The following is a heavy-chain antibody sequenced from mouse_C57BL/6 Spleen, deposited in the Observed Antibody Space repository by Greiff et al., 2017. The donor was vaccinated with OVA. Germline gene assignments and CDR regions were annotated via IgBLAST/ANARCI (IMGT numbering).Heavy chain of an antibody. Sequence: QVHVKQSGAELVRPGASVTLSCKASGYTFTDYEMHWVKQTPVHGLEWIGAIDPETGGTAYNQKFKGKAILTADKSSSTAYMELRSLTSEDSAVYYCTRGENSNYVFYAMDYWGQGTSVTVSS. CDR2: IDPETGGT. CDR3: TRGENSNYVFYAMDY. V-gene: IGHV1-15*01. CDR1: GYTFTDYE. D-gene: IGHD2-5*01. J-gene: IGHJ4*01.